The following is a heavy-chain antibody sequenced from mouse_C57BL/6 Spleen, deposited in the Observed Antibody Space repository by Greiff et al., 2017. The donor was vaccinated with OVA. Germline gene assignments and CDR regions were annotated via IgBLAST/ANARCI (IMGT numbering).Heavy chain of an antibody. CDR2: INPNNGGT. V-gene: IGHV1-22*01. CDR1: GYTFTDYN. D-gene: IGHD1-1*01. Sequence: EVKLMESGPELVKPGASVKMSCKASGYTFTDYNMHWVKQSHGKSLEWIGYINPNNGGTSYNQKFKGKATLTVNKSSSTAYMELRSLTSEDSAVYYCASGYYGSSSWGQGTTLTVSS. J-gene: IGHJ2*01. CDR3: ASGYYGSSS.